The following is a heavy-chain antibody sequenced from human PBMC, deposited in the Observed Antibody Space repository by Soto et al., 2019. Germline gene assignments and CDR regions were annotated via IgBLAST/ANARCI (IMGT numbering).Heavy chain of an antibody. Sequence: QVQLVQSGAEVKKPGASVKVSCKASGYTFTSYDINWVRQATGQGLEWMGWMNPNSGNTGYAQKFQGRVTMTRNTSISTAYMELSSLRSEDTAVYYCARGEWGVKSYYYYGMDVWGQGTTATVSS. CDR1: GYTFTSYD. CDR2: MNPNSGNT. J-gene: IGHJ6*02. D-gene: IGHD3-10*01. V-gene: IGHV1-8*01. CDR3: ARGEWGVKSYYYYGMDV.